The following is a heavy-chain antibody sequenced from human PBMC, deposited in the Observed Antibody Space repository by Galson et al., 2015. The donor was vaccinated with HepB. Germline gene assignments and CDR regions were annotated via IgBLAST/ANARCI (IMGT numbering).Heavy chain of an antibody. CDR1: GDSVSSNSDA. J-gene: IGHJ6*04. Sequence: CAISGDSVSSNSDAWNWIRQSPSRGLEWLGRTYYRSKWYNDYAVFVKSRITINPDTSKNQFSLHLNSVTPEDTAVYYCARDETGVVIMDVWGKGTTVTVSS. D-gene: IGHD3-3*01. CDR3: ARDETGVVIMDV. CDR2: TYYRSKWYN. V-gene: IGHV6-1*01.